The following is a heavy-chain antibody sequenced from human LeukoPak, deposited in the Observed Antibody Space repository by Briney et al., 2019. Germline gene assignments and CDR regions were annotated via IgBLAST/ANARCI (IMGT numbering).Heavy chain of an antibody. CDR3: ARDPGYYYGAAAFDI. J-gene: IGHJ3*02. CDR2: IKPDGTVK. D-gene: IGHD3-10*01. CDR1: GFTFSNYW. Sequence: GGSLRLSCAASGFTFSNYWISWVRQAPGKGLEWVANIKPDGTVKFYVDSVKGRFTISRDNAKNSLYLQMNSLRVEDTAAYFCARDPGYYYGAAAFDIWGQGTMVTVSS. V-gene: IGHV3-7*01.